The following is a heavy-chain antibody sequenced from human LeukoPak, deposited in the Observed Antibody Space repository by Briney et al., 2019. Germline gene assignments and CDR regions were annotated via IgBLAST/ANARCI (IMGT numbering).Heavy chain of an antibody. Sequence: PGGSLRLSCEGSGFTFSSYAMSWVRQAQGKGLEWVSSNSGSGGSRYYGDSVKGRFTVFRDNSRNTLYLQMNSLRAEDTAVYYCARDELWDTNGHSYGTNFDHWGQGTLVTVSS. V-gene: IGHV3-23*01. D-gene: IGHD5-18*01. J-gene: IGHJ4*02. CDR3: ARDELWDTNGHSYGTNFDH. CDR2: NSGSGGSR. CDR1: GFTFSSYA.